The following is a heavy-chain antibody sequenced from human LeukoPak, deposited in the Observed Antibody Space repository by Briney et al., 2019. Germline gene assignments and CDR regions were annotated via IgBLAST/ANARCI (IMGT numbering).Heavy chain of an antibody. J-gene: IGHJ5*02. CDR2: INDSGST. CDR1: GGSFGGYY. CDR3: ARNSAYSTSSGVNA. Sequence: SETLSLTCAVYGGSFGGYYWSWIRQPPGRGLEWIGEINDSGSTNYNPPLKRRVTISVDTSKKQFSLMVRSVTAADTAVYYCARNSAYSTSSGVNAWGQGTLVTVSS. D-gene: IGHD6-6*01. V-gene: IGHV4-34*01.